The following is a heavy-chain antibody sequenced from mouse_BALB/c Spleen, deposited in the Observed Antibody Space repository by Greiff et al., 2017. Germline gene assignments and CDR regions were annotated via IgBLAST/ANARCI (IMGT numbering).Heavy chain of an antibody. Sequence: EVQRVESGPGLVKPSQSLSLTCTVTGYSITSDYAWNWIRQFPGNKLEWMGYISYSGSTSYNPSLKSRISITRDTSKNQFFLQLNSVTTEDTATYYCARRGDYRYDGDYFDYWGQGTTLTVSS. CDR1: GYSITSDYA. J-gene: IGHJ2*01. CDR2: ISYSGST. V-gene: IGHV3-2*02. CDR3: ARRGDYRYDGDYFDY. D-gene: IGHD2-14*01.